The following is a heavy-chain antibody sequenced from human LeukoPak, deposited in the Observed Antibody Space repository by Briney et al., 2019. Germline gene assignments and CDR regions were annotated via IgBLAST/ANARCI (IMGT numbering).Heavy chain of an antibody. V-gene: IGHV1-2*02. CDR1: GYTFTGYY. CDR2: INPNSGGT. CDR3: ARDGLLWFGELLYLDY. Sequence: GASVKVSCKASGYTFTGYYMHWVRQAPGQGLEWMGWINPNSGGTNYAQKFQSRVTMTKDTSISTAYMELSRLRSDDTAVYYCARDGLLWFGELLYLDYWGQGTLVTVSS. J-gene: IGHJ4*02. D-gene: IGHD3-10*01.